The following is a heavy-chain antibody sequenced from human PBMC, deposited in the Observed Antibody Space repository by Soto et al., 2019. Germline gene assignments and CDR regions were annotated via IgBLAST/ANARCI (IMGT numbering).Heavy chain of an antibody. CDR3: VTVNLVGAAYYFDY. D-gene: IGHD1-26*01. Sequence: SETLSLTCTVPGGSIRNGDYYWGWIRQPPGKGLEWIGYVYYSGTTYSHPSLKSRVSISVDTSENQFSLRLTSVTAADTAVYYCVTVNLVGAAYYFDYWGPGTLVTVSS. V-gene: IGHV4-30-4*01. CDR2: VYYSGTT. CDR1: GGSIRNGDYY. J-gene: IGHJ4*02.